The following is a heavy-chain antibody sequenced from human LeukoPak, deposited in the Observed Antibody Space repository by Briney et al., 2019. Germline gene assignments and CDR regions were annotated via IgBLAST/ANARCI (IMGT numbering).Heavy chain of an antibody. D-gene: IGHD4-23*01. V-gene: IGHV1-18*01. J-gene: IGHJ5*02. CDR3: ARDHAAGWELPLNWFDP. CDR1: GYTFTNYG. CDR2: ISAYNGNT. Sequence: ASVKVSCKSSGYTFTNYGINWVRQAPGQGLELMGWISAYNGNTNYAQKLQGRVTMTTDTSTSTAYMELRSLRSDDTAVYYCARDHAAGWELPLNWFDPWGQGTLVTVSS.